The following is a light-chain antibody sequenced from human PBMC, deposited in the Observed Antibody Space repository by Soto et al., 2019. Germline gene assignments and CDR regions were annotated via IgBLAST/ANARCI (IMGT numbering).Light chain of an antibody. CDR1: QSLSNN. Sequence: EILMTQSPATLSVSPGEGATLSCRSSQSLSNNLAWYQQKPGQAPRLLIYGASTRATGIPARLSGSGSGTDFTLTISTLQAEDFAVYYCQQSNKWPLTFGGETKVASK. CDR2: GAS. CDR3: QQSNKWPLT. J-gene: IGKJ4*01. V-gene: IGKV3-15*01.